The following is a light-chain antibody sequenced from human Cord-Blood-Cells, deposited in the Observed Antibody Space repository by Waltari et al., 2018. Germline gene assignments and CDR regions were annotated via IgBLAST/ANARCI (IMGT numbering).Light chain of an antibody. CDR1: QSVSSN. Sequence: EIVMTQSPATLSVSPGERATLSCRASQSVSSNLAWYQQKPCQAPRLLSYGASTRATGIPARFSGSGSGTEFTLTISSLQSEDFAVYYCQQYNNWPPHTFGQGTKLEIK. CDR3: QQYNNWPPHT. V-gene: IGKV3-15*01. CDR2: GAS. J-gene: IGKJ2*01.